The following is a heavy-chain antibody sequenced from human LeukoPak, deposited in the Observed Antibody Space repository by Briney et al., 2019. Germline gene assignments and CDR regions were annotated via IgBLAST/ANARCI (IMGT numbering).Heavy chain of an antibody. D-gene: IGHD2-21*01. CDR1: GFTFSSYA. Sequence: GGSLRLSCAASGFTFSSYAMSWVRQAPEKGLEWVSTISGSGGSTYYTDSVRGRFTISRDNSKNTLYLQMNSLRAEDTAVYYCVLFLPYLHYWRQGTLVTVSS. J-gene: IGHJ4*02. CDR3: VLFLPYLHY. CDR2: ISGSGGST. V-gene: IGHV3-23*01.